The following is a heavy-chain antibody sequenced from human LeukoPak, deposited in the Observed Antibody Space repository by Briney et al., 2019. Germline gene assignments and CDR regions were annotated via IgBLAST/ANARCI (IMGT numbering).Heavy chain of an antibody. Sequence: GGSLRLSCAASGFTFSSYAMSWVRQAPGKGLEWVTAISGSGGSTYYADSVKGRFTISRDNSKNTLYLQMNSLRAEDTAVYYCAKRELPHFYYYYGMDVWGQGTTVTVSS. V-gene: IGHV3-23*01. J-gene: IGHJ6*02. D-gene: IGHD1-26*01. CDR2: ISGSGGST. CDR3: AKRELPHFYYYYGMDV. CDR1: GFTFSSYA.